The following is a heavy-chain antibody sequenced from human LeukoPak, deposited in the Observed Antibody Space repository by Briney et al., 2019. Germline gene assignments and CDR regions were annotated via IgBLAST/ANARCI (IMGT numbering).Heavy chain of an antibody. D-gene: IGHD3-3*01. CDR1: GYTFTSYG. CDR3: ASHYDFWSGYSEGTNWFDP. J-gene: IGHJ5*02. V-gene: IGHV1-69*06. CDR2: IIPIFGTA. Sequence: GASVKVSCKASGYTFTSYGISWVRQAPGQGLEWMGGIIPIFGTANYAQKFQGRVTITADKSTSTAYMELSSLRSEDTAVYYCASHYDFWSGYSEGTNWFDPWGQGTLVTVSS.